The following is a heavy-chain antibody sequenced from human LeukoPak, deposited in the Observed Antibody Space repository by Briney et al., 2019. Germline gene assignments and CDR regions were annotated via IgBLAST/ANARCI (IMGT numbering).Heavy chain of an antibody. CDR2: ISSSGSTI. CDR1: GFTFSSYE. Sequence: GGSLRLSCAASGFTFSSYEMNWVRQAPGKGLEWVSYISSSGSTIYYADSVKGRFTISRDNSKNTLYLQMNSLRAEDMAVYYCAKGGYGLNWFDPWGQGTLVTVSS. CDR3: AKGGYGLNWFDP. J-gene: IGHJ5*02. D-gene: IGHD5-18*01. V-gene: IGHV3-48*03.